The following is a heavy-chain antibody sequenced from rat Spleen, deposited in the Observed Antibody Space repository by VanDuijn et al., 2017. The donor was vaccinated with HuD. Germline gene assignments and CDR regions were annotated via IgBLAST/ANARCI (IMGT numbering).Heavy chain of an antibody. D-gene: IGHD1-1*01. J-gene: IGHJ3*01. CDR2: ISSDGRRN. CDR1: GFTFSDYY. CDR3: VRPAGTVVPNWFVY. V-gene: IGHV5-29*01. Sequence: EVQLVESGGGLVQPGRSLKLSCAASGFTFSDYYMAWVRQAPTKGLEWVATISSDGRRNYYRDSVQGRFTISRDNAESTLYLQMDSLRSEDTAIYYCVRPAGTVVPNWFVYWGQGTLVTVSS.